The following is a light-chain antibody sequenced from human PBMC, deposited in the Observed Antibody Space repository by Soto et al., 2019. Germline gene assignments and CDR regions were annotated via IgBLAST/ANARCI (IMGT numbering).Light chain of an antibody. V-gene: IGLV2-14*01. CDR3: SSYTSKSSLI. CDR2: EGR. CDR1: MRDVGAYNL. Sequence: QSALTQPASVSGSPGQSITISCAGTMRDVGAYNLVSWYQQHPGRAPQLIIYEGRNRPSGISFCFSGSKSGNTASLTISGLQAEDEADYYCSSYTSKSSLIFGGGTKVTVL. J-gene: IGLJ2*01.